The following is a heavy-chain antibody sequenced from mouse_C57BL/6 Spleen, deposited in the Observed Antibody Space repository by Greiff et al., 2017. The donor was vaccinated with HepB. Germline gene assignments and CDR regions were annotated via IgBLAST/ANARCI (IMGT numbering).Heavy chain of an antibody. CDR3: ASSYDSDRAMDY. J-gene: IGHJ4*01. CDR2: INPGSGGT. V-gene: IGHV1-54*01. CDR1: GYAFTNYL. D-gene: IGHD2-4*01. Sequence: VQLQQSGAELVRPGTSVKVSCKASGYAFTNYLIEWVKQRPGQGLEWIGVINPGSGGTNYNEKFKGKATLTADKSSSTAYMQLSSLTSEDSAVYFCASSYDSDRAMDYWGQGTSVTVSS.